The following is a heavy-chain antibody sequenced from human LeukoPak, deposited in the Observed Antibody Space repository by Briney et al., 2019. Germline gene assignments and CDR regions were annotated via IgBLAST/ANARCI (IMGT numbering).Heavy chain of an antibody. CDR3: ARGTIAAAGRGFPNWFDP. J-gene: IGHJ5*02. V-gene: IGHV6-1*01. CDR1: GDSVSSNSAA. CDR2: TYYRSKWYN. Sequence: SQTLSLTCAISGDSVSSNSAAWNWIRQSPSRGLEWLGRTYYRSKWYNDYAVSVKSRITINPDTSKNQFSLQLNSVTPEDTAVYYCARGTIAAAGRGFPNWFDPWGQGTLVTVSS. D-gene: IGHD6-13*01.